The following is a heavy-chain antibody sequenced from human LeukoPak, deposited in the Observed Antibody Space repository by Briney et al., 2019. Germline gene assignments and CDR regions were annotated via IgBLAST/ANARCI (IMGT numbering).Heavy chain of an antibody. CDR2: IYYSGST. CDR1: GGSISSHY. CDR3: ARDYYDSSGYYFGYHYYYYMDV. J-gene: IGHJ6*03. Sequence: SETLSLTCTVSGGSISSHYWSWIRQPPGKGLEWIGYIYYSGSTNYNPSLKSRVTISVDTSKNQFSLKLSSVTAADTAVYYCARDYYDSSGYYFGYHYYYYMDVWGKGTTVTVSS. D-gene: IGHD3-22*01. V-gene: IGHV4-59*11.